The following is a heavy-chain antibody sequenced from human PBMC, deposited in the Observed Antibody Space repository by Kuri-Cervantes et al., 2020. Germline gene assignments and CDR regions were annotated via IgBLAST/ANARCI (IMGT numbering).Heavy chain of an antibody. J-gene: IGHJ4*02. D-gene: IGHD6-19*01. CDR1: GGTFSSYA. CDR3: ARGYAIAVAGSTPDY. V-gene: IGHV1-69*13. Sequence: AVKVSCKAPGGTFSSYAISWVRQAPGQGLEWMGGIIPIFGTANYAQKFQGRVMITADESTSIAYMELSSLRSEDTAVYYCARGYAIAVAGSTPDYWGQGTLVTVSS. CDR2: IIPIFGTA.